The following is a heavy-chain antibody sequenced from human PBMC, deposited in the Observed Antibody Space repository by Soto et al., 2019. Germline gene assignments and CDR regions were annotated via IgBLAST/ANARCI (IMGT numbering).Heavy chain of an antibody. V-gene: IGHV3-21*01. CDR2: ISTSSSAI. Sequence: GGSLRLSCAASGFTFNNYNMNWVCQAPGKGLEWVSSISTSSSAIYYADPVKGRFTISRDNAKDSLYLQMNSLRTEDTAVYYCARGAVATTFDYWGQGTRVTVSS. J-gene: IGHJ4*02. CDR3: ARGAVATTFDY. CDR1: GFTFNNYN. D-gene: IGHD5-12*01.